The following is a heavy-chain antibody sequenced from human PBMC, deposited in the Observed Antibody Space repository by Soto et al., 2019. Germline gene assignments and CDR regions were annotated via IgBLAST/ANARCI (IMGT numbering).Heavy chain of an antibody. V-gene: IGHV3-15*01. CDR2: IKSKTDGGTT. J-gene: IGHJ6*02. CDR3: TTDPSLPVTHGPYYYSSGMDV. CDR1: GFTFSNAW. D-gene: IGHD4-17*01. Sequence: EVQLVESGGGLVKPGGSLRLSCAASGFTFSNAWMSWVRQAPGKGLEWVGRIKSKTDGGTTDYAAPVKGRFTISRDDSKNTLYLQMNSLKTEDTAVYYCTTDPSLPVTHGPYYYSSGMDVWGQGTTVTVSS.